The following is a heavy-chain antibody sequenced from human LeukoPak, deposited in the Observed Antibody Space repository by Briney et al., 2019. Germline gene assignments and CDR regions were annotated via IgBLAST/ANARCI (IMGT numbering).Heavy chain of an antibody. CDR1: GYSLTSYW. CDR2: IYPGDSDT. V-gene: IGHV5-51*01. CDR3: ARQCSTLFDY. D-gene: IGHD2-2*01. Sequence: GESLKISCKGSGYSLTSYWCGGCGQMPGKGLEWMGIIYPGDSDTRYSPSFQGQVTISADKSISTAYLQWSSLKAEDTAMYYYARQCSTLFDYWGQGTLVTVSS. J-gene: IGHJ4*02.